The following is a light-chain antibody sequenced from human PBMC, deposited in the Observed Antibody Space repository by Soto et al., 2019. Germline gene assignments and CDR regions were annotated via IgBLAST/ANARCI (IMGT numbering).Light chain of an antibody. CDR2: EGI. CDR3: CSYAGSRTVYV. Sequence: QSALTQPASVSESPGQSITVSCTGTNSDVGSYEFVSWYQQHPGKAPKLMIYEGIKRPSGVSTRFSGSKSGNTASLTISGLQAEDEAEYYCCSYAGSRTVYVFGTGTKLTVL. V-gene: IGLV2-23*01. CDR1: NSDVGSYEF. J-gene: IGLJ1*01.